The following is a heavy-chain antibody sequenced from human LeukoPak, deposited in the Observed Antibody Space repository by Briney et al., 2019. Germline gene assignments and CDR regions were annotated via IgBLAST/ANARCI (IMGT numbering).Heavy chain of an antibody. CDR1: GFTYNSYN. V-gene: IGHV3-48*01. CDR2: ISSSSSTI. Sequence: GGSLRLSCAASGFTYNSYNMNWVRPAPGKGREWVSYISSSSSTIYYADSVKGRFTISRDSAKTSLFLQMNSLRGEDTAMYYCARAYSSSSRRDAFDSWGLGTLVTVSS. D-gene: IGHD6-6*01. J-gene: IGHJ3*02. CDR3: ARAYSSSSRRDAFDS.